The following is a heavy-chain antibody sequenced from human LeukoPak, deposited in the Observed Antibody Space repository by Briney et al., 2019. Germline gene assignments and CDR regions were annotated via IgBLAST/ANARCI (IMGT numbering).Heavy chain of an antibody. CDR1: GFTFRDYY. V-gene: IGHV3-11*04. J-gene: IGHJ4*02. CDR3: AGRMRYNYAFDY. D-gene: IGHD5-18*01. CDR2: ISSSGSTI. Sequence: GGSLRLSCAASGFTFRDYYMSWIRQAPGKGLEWVSYISSSGSTIYYADSVKGRFTISRVNAKNSLYLQMNSLRAEDTAVYYCAGRMRYNYAFDYWGQGTLVTVSS.